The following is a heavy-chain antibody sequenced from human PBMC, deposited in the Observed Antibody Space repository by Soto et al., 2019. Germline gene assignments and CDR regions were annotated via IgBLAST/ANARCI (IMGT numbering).Heavy chain of an antibody. Sequence: VQLVESGGGLVQPGGSLRLSCVASGFTFNNYAMNWVRQAPGKGLEWVSGISGVGGSTNYTDSVKGRFTISRDYSTNDLFLQMKTLRAEATAVYYCAHPYDCSSGYLYGMDVWGQATTVIVSS. J-gene: IGHJ6*02. V-gene: IGHV3-23*04. D-gene: IGHD3-3*01. CDR2: ISGVGGST. CDR3: AHPYDCSSGYLYGMDV. CDR1: GFTFNNYA.